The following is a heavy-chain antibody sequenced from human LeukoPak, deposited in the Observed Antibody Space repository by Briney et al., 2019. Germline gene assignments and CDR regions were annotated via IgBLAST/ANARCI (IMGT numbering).Heavy chain of an antibody. CDR2: ISSWGSTI. V-gene: IGHV3-11*01. Sequence: GVSLRLPCAGSVLTFSDYHMRWIPRARGRGREGVSYISSWGSTILYADSERRRFTIHRDNAKNPLYLQMNSLRAEDTAVYYCARAYGGYCSSTSCFAGDWGQGTLVTVS. J-gene: IGHJ4*02. CDR1: VLTFSDYH. CDR3: ARAYGGYCSSTSCFAGD. D-gene: IGHD2-2*01.